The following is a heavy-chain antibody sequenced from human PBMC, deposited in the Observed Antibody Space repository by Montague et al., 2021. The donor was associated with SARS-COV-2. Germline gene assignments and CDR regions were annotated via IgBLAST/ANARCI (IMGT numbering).Heavy chain of an antibody. D-gene: IGHD3-10*01. Sequence: SETLSLTCVVSGDSISTDNWWTWVRLPPGKGLEWVGEIYHTGSTKYKPSLKSRVTMSVDTSKNQFSLKLSPVTAADTAVYYCSRDRPRSYYYASGTYTLGGYGIDVWGQGTTVAVSS. J-gene: IGHJ6*02. CDR2: IYHTGST. CDR1: GDSISTDNW. V-gene: IGHV4-4*02. CDR3: SRDRPRSYYYASGTYTLGGYGIDV.